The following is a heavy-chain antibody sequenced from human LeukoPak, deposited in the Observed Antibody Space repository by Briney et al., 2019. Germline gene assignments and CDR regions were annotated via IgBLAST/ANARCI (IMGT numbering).Heavy chain of an antibody. CDR2: FHYSGST. CDR1: GASVSNYY. CDR3: AKGPRQQLVTRFDN. D-gene: IGHD6-13*01. Sequence: SETLSLTCRVSGASVSNYYWSWIRQSPGKGLEWIGFFHYSGSTNYNPSLNSRVTTSIDTSMNQLSLTLVSVTAADTAVYFCAKGPRQQLVTRFDNWGQGTLVTVSS. J-gene: IGHJ4*02. V-gene: IGHV4-59*08.